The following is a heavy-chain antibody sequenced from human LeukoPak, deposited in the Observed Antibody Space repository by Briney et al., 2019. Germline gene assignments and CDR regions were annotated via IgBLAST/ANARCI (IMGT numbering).Heavy chain of an antibody. V-gene: IGHV4-59*08. J-gene: IGHJ5*02. Sequence: RPSETLSLTCAVSGTPIDVGYWSWFRQPPGKGLQWIGEIYYSGATKYNPALTSRVTISIQVMKSTLSLTMTSVTSAGTAVYFCAKESGGWPVSWGQGTLVTVSS. CDR3: AKESGGWPVS. D-gene: IGHD6-19*01. CDR1: GTPIDVGY. CDR2: IYYSGAT.